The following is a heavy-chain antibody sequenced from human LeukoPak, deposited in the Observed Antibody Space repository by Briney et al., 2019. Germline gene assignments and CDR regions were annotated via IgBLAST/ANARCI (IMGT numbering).Heavy chain of an antibody. Sequence: SQTLSLTCAISGDSVSRNTAGWNWIRQSPSRGLEWLGRTYYRSKWYIDFAPSVRNRITINPDPSKNQLSLQLNSVTPEDTAVYYCARGGLISLDNTPLGAFDIWGQGTMVSVSS. CDR1: GDSVSRNTAG. V-gene: IGHV6-1*01. D-gene: IGHD3/OR15-3a*01. J-gene: IGHJ3*02. CDR3: ARGGLISLDNTPLGAFDI. CDR2: TYYRSKWYI.